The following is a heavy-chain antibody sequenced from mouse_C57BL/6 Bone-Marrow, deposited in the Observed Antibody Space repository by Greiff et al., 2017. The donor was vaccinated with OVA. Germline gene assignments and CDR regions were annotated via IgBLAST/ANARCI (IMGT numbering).Heavy chain of an antibody. CDR1: GYAFTNYL. Sequence: QVQLQQSGAELVRPGTSVKVSCKASGYAFTNYLIEWVKQRPGQGLEWIGVINPGSGGTNYNEKFKGKATLTADKSSSTAYMQLSSLTSEDSAVYYCAISTVASSFGYWGQGTTLTVSS. D-gene: IGHD1-1*01. J-gene: IGHJ2*01. CDR3: AISTVASSFGY. CDR2: INPGSGGT. V-gene: IGHV1-54*01.